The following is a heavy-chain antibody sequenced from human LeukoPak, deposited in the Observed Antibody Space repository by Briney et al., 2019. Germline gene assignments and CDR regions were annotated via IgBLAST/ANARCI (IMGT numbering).Heavy chain of an antibody. J-gene: IGHJ4*02. CDR1: GYSISSGYY. Sequence: SETLSLTCAVSGYSISSGYYWGWIRQPPGKGLEWIGSIYHSRSTYYNPSLKSRVTISVDTSKNQFSLKLSSVTAADTAVYYCASVRGRSTYYYDSSGYYSDYWGQGTLVTVSS. CDR2: IYHSRST. CDR3: ASVRGRSTYYYDSSGYYSDY. D-gene: IGHD3-22*01. V-gene: IGHV4-38-2*01.